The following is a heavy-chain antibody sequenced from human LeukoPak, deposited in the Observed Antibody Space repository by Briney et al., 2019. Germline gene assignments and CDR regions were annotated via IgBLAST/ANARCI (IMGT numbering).Heavy chain of an antibody. CDR3: AKDRSSSGWPYYFDY. V-gene: IGHV3-23*01. CDR2: ISGSGGST. D-gene: IGHD6-19*01. J-gene: IGHJ4*02. Sequence: GGSLRLSCAASGFTFSSYAMSWVRQAPGKGLEWVSAISGSGGSTNYADSVKGRFTISRDNSKNTLYLQMNSLRAEDTAVYYCAKDRSSSGWPYYFDYWGQGTLVTVSS. CDR1: GFTFSSYA.